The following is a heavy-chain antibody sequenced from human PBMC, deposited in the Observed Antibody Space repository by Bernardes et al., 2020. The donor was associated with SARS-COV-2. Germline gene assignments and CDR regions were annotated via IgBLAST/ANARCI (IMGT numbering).Heavy chain of an antibody. D-gene: IGHD6-19*01. CDR2: SNHSGNT. V-gene: IGHV4-34*01. Sequence: ETLSLTCAVYGGSFRGYYWSWIRQPPGKGLEWSGESNHSGNTNYNPSLKSRVTISVDTSKNQFSLKLSSVTAADTAVFYCARGRSGYSSGWYVQNWGQGTLVTVSS. CDR3: ARGRSGYSSGWYVQN. J-gene: IGHJ1*01. CDR1: GGSFRGYY.